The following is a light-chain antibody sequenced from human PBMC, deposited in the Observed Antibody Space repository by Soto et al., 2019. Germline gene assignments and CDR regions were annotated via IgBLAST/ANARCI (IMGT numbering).Light chain of an antibody. CDR2: DVS. CDR1: SSDIGGYKY. V-gene: IGLV2-14*01. J-gene: IGLJ1*01. Sequence: QRVLTKPASVTGSPRRASSIICTGTSSDIGGYKYVSWYQQHPGKAPKLMIYDVSNRPSGVSNRFSGSKSGNTATLTISGLQGEDEAEYYCSSYTGGSTYVFGTGTKVTVL. CDR3: SSYTGGSTYV.